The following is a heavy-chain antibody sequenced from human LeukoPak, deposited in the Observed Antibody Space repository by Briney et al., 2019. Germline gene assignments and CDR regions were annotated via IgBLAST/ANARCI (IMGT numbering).Heavy chain of an antibody. CDR1: GYTFTGYY. V-gene: IGHV1-2*02. Sequence: ASVKVSCKASGYTFTGYYMHWVRQAPGQGLEWMGWINPNSGGTNYAQKFQGRVTMTRDTSISTAYMELSRLRSDDTAVYYCATDIVVVPAASNGYWGQGILVTVSS. J-gene: IGHJ4*02. CDR2: INPNSGGT. CDR3: ATDIVVVPAASNGY. D-gene: IGHD2-2*01.